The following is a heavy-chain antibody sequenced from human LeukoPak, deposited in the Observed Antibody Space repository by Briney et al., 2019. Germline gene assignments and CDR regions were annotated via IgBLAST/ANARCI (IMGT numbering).Heavy chain of an antibody. D-gene: IGHD6-6*01. CDR3: ARGALAQPVQSGYFDY. CDR1: GGSFSGYY. Sequence: SETLSLTCAVYGGSFSGYYWSWIRQPPGKGLEWIGEINHSGSTNYNPSLKSRVTISVDTSKNQFSLKLSSVTAADTAVYYCARGALAQPVQSGYFDYWGQGTLVTVSS. V-gene: IGHV4-34*01. J-gene: IGHJ4*02. CDR2: INHSGST.